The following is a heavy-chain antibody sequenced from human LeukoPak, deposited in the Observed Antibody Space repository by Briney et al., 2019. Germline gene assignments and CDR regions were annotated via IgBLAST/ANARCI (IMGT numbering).Heavy chain of an antibody. CDR3: ARDRYSSAWYNGFDY. J-gene: IGHJ4*02. CDR1: GGSISTYY. V-gene: IGHV4-59*01. CDR2: IYYSGGT. D-gene: IGHD6-19*01. Sequence: SETLSLTCTVSGGSISTYYWSWIRQPPGKGLEWIGYIYYSGGTDYSPSLKSRVTISVDTSNNQFSLNLSSVTAADTAVYYCARDRYSSAWYNGFDYWGQGTLVTVSS.